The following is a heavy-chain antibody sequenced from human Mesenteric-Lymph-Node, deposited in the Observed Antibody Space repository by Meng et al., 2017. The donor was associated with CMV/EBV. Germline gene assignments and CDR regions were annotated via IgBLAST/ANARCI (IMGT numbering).Heavy chain of an antibody. J-gene: IGHJ4*02. Sequence: GGSLRLSCAASGFTFDDYAMHWVRQAPGKGLEWVSGISWNSGSIGYADSVKGRFTISRDNAKNSLYLQMNSLRAEDTALYYCAKGPYDYSNYGIDYWGQGTLVTVSS. V-gene: IGHV3-9*01. CDR3: AKGPYDYSNYGIDY. CDR2: ISWNSGSI. CDR1: GFTFDDYA. D-gene: IGHD4-11*01.